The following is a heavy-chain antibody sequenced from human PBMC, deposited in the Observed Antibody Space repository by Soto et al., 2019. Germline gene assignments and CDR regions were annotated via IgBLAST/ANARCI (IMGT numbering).Heavy chain of an antibody. V-gene: IGHV4-59*01. CDR3: ARDESPCGSGPF. CDR1: GGSISSYY. D-gene: IGHD3-10*01. CDR2: IYYSGST. Sequence: SETLSLTCTVSGGSISSYYWSWIRQPPGKGLEWIGYIYYSGSTNYNPSLKSRVTISVDTSKNQFSLKLSSVTAADTAVYYCARDESPCGSGPFWGPGTLVTVSS. J-gene: IGHJ1*01.